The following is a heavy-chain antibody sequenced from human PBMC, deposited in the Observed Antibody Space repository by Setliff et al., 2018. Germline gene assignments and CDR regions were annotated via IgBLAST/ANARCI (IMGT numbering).Heavy chain of an antibody. Sequence: GGSLRLSCVASGFTFSNYEMNWVRQAPGKGLEWVSYISNSGGVKYYTASVKGRFTISRDNAKNTLFLQMNSLRAEDTAVYYRARSENCGSTHCSPYDYWGQGTLFTVSS. D-gene: IGHD2-2*01. J-gene: IGHJ4*02. V-gene: IGHV3-48*03. CDR3: ARSENCGSTHCSPYDY. CDR2: ISNSGGVK. CDR1: GFTFSNYE.